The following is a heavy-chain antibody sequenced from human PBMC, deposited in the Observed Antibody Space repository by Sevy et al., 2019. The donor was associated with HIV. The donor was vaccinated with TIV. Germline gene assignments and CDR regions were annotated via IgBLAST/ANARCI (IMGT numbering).Heavy chain of an antibody. Sequence: GGSLRLSCVASGFTFSSYWMHWVRQAPGKGLVWVSHINSDESSTTYADSVKGRFTISRDNAKNTLYLQMNSLRAEDTAVYYCARGSGYGKFDFWGQGALVTVSS. CDR2: INSDESST. D-gene: IGHD5-12*01. CDR3: ARGSGYGKFDF. V-gene: IGHV3-74*01. J-gene: IGHJ4*02. CDR1: GFTFSSYW.